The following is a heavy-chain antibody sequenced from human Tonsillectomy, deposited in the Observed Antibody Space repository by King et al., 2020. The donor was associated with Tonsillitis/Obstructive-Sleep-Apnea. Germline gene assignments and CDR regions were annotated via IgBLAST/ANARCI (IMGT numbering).Heavy chain of an antibody. J-gene: IGHJ4*02. CDR1: GFTFSRYG. Sequence: VQLVQSGGGVVQPGGSLRLSCAASGFTFSRYGMQWVXXAPXEGXXXVXXXXXXXXXXXXXXSVKGRFXITRDNSKNTLYLQMNXXXAEDTAVYYCAKEATAFAARQFDYWGQGTLVTVSS. D-gene: IGHD5-18*01. CDR2: XXXXXXXX. CDR3: AKEATAFAARQFDY. V-gene: IGHV3-30*18.